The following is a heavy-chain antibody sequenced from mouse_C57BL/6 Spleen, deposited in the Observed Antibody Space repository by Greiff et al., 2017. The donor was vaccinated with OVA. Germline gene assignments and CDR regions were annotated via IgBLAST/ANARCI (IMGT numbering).Heavy chain of an antibody. Sequence: QVQLQQSGPELVKPGASVKISCKASGYSFTSYYIHWVKQRPGQGLEWIGWIYPGSGNTKYNEKFKGKATLTADTSSSTAYMQLSSLTSEDSAVYYCAKNSNSYAMDYWGQGTSVTVSS. CDR1: GYSFTSYY. D-gene: IGHD2-5*01. CDR2: IYPGSGNT. J-gene: IGHJ4*01. CDR3: AKNSNSYAMDY. V-gene: IGHV1-66*01.